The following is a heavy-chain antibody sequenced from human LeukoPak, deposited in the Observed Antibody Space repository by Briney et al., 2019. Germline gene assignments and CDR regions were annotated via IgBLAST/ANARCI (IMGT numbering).Heavy chain of an antibody. CDR3: ATPHPRSGSYFVY. J-gene: IGHJ4*02. V-gene: IGHV3-7*01. D-gene: IGHD3-10*01. CDR2: IHPDGSEI. CDR1: GFTFGDYW. Sequence: GGSLRLPCAASGFTFGDYWMSWVRQVPGRGLEWVATIHPDGSEIHYVGSVKGRFTISRDNTKDSLFLQMTSLRAEDTAVYYCATPHPRSGSYFVYWGQGTLVTVSS.